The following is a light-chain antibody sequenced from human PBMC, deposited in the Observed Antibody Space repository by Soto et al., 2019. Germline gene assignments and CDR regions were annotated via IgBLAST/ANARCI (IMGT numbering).Light chain of an antibody. CDR1: QTIDRW. V-gene: IGKV1-5*01. CDR2: DAS. J-gene: IGKJ1*01. CDR3: QQYEGNPT. Sequence: DIQLTQSPSTLSASIGDRVVITCRASQTIDRWLAWYQQRPGLAPRLLIYDASTLESGDPSRFSGSGSETEFTLTISSLKPDDFATYHCQQYEGNPTFGQGTTVEVK.